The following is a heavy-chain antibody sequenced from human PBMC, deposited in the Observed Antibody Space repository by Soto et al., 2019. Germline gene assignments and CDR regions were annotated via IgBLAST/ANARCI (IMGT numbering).Heavy chain of an antibody. CDR3: AREGACTNGVCRVESYYHYAMDV. CDR2: ISGGGAGT. Sequence: LRLSCAASGFALSSYTMSWVRQAPAKGLEWVSSISGGGAGTYYADSVKDRFIISSDKSKNTLFLQMDSLRAEDTAIYYCAREGACTNGVCRVESYYHYAMDVWGQGTAVTVSS. D-gene: IGHD2-8*01. CDR1: GFALSSYT. V-gene: IGHV3-23*01. J-gene: IGHJ6*02.